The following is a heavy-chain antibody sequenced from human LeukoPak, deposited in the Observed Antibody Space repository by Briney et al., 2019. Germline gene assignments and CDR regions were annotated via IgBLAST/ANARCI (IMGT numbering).Heavy chain of an antibody. CDR2: INPSGST. J-gene: IGHJ4*02. Sequence: KPSETLSLTCAVYGGSFSGYYWSWIRQPPGKGLEWIGEINPSGSTNYNPSLKSRVTISVDTSKNQFSLKLSSVTAADTAVYYCARGPTQAVDYWGQGTLVTVSS. V-gene: IGHV4-34*01. CDR1: GGSFSGYY. CDR3: ARGPTQAVDY.